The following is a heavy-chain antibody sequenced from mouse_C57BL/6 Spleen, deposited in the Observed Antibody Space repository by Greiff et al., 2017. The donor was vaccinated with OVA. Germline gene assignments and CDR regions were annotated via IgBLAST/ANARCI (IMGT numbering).Heavy chain of an antibody. CDR1: GYTFTSYW. Sequence: QVQLQQPGTELVKPGASVKLSCKASGYTFTSYWMHWVKQRPGQGLEWIGNINPSNGGTNYNEKFKSKATLTVDKSSSTAYMQLSSLTSEDSAVYYCARSGYGYDGGYWYFDVWGTGTTVTVSS. V-gene: IGHV1-53*01. D-gene: IGHD2-2*01. CDR2: INPSNGGT. J-gene: IGHJ1*03. CDR3: ARSGYGYDGGYWYFDV.